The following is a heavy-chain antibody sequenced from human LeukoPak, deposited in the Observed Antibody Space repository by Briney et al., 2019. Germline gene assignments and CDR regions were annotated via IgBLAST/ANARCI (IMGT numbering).Heavy chain of an antibody. CDR1: GFTFNSFD. J-gene: IGHJ6*03. Sequence: EGSLRLSCAASGFTFNSFDMHWVRQPTGQGLEWVSTIGTASDTYYPGSVEGRFTLSRDNAKNSLYLQMNSLTAGDTAVYYCARGPPRGKYYYMDVWGKGTTVTVSS. D-gene: IGHD1-1*01. CDR2: IGTASDT. V-gene: IGHV3-13*01. CDR3: ARGPPRGKYYYMDV.